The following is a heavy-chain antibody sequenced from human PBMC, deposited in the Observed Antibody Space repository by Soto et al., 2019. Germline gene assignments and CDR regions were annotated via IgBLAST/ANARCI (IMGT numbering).Heavy chain of an antibody. CDR1: GASIYNGGYF. CDR3: ASSSFLRSGDLFHGLDV. CDR2: IHNSGTS. D-gene: IGHD3-10*01. J-gene: IGHJ6*02. Sequence: TLSLTCSVSGASIYNGGYFWSWIRQSPGKGLEWIGHIHNSGTSYYNPSLKSRVTISVDTSMNQFSLKLTSVTAADTALYYCASSSFLRSGDLFHGLDVWGQGTTVTVSS. V-gene: IGHV4-30-4*01.